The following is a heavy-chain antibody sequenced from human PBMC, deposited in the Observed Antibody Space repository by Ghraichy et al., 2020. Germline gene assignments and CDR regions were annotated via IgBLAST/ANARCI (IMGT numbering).Heavy chain of an antibody. D-gene: IGHD5-12*01. V-gene: IGHV4-31*03. CDR2: IYYSGST. J-gene: IGHJ3*02. CDR1: GGSISSGGYY. Sequence: SETLSLTCTVSGGSISSGGYYWSWIRQHPGKGLEWIGYIYYSGSTYYNPSLKSRVTISVDTSKNQFSLKLSSVTAADTAVYYCARWTRDSDSGDAFDIWGQGTMVTVSS. CDR3: ARWTRDSDSGDAFDI.